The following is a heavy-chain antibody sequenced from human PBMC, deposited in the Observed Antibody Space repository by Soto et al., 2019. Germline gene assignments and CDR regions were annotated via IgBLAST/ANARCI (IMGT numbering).Heavy chain of an antibody. J-gene: IGHJ4*02. CDR2: IYPADSDT. CDR1: GYSFSNYW. CDR3: ARSWNDFGTYGAFAY. Sequence: GESLKISCKISGYSFSNYWLAWVRQMPGIGLELMGLIYPADSDTRYSTSFQGQVTISADKSITTAYLHWSNLKASDTAMYYCARSWNDFGTYGAFAYWGQGTRVTVS. V-gene: IGHV5-51*01. D-gene: IGHD4-4*01.